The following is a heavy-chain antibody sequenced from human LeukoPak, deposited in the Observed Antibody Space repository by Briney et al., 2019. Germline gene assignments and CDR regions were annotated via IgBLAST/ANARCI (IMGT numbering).Heavy chain of an antibody. J-gene: IGHJ4*02. D-gene: IGHD3-22*01. Sequence: GGSLRLSSATSDMRFSTIGMTWRRQPPGKAMEWVSTISGSGQSTFYADSVRGRFTISRDNSSHTFFLQMNSLRAEDTAFYFCARAPTRPTLIVYDLYFDSWGQGSLVTVSS. V-gene: IGHV3-23*01. CDR2: ISGSGQST. CDR1: DMRFSTIG. CDR3: ARAPTRPTLIVYDLYFDS.